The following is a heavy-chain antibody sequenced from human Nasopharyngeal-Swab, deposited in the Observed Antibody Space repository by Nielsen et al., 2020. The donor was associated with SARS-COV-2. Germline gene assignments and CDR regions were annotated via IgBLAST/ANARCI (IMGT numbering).Heavy chain of an antibody. CDR1: GFTFSSFG. V-gene: IGHV3-30*03. Sequence: GGSLRLSCAAPGFTFSSFGMHWVRQAPGKGLEWVAFIAHGASNEYYGDSVKGRFSISRNSSKNTLYLQMDSLRGEDTAVYYCARDAPAHYGAFYWGRGTLVTVSS. J-gene: IGHJ4*02. D-gene: IGHD4-17*01. CDR2: IAHGASNE. CDR3: ARDAPAHYGAFY.